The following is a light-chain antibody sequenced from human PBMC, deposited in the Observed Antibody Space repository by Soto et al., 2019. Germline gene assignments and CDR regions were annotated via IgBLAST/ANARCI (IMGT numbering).Light chain of an antibody. CDR1: QSSSRW. J-gene: IGKJ1*01. CDR2: DAS. Sequence: DIQMTKSPSTLSASVGDRVTITCLASQSSSRWLAWYQQKPGKAPKLLIYDASSLESGVPSRFSRSASGTEFTLTSRSLEPDYFAVYYCQQYNSYWTFGQGTKGEIK. V-gene: IGKV1-5*01. CDR3: QQYNSYWT.